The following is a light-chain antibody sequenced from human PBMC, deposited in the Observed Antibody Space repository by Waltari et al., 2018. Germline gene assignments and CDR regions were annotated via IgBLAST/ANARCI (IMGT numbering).Light chain of an antibody. J-gene: IGKJ2*01. CDR2: WAS. CDR1: QNLLHSSNNKNY. Sequence: DIVVTQSPDSLPVSLGERATISCKSSQNLLHSSNNKNYLAWYQHKHGQPPQLLIYWASTRESGVPDRFSGSGSGTDFSLTISSLQAEDVAVYYCQQYYDPPYSFGQGTKLEIK. V-gene: IGKV4-1*01. CDR3: QQYYDPPYS.